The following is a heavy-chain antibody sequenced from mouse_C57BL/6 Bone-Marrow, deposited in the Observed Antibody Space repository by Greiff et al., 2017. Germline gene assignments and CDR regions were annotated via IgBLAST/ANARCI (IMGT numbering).Heavy chain of an antibody. CDR3: ASWGFAY. J-gene: IGHJ3*01. D-gene: IGHD4-1*01. V-gene: IGHV1-49*01. Sequence: LQQSGAELVRPGSSVKLSCKASYFAFMASAMHWVKQRPGNGLEWIGSFTMYSDATAYSENLKGKATLTANTSSSTAYMELSSLTSEDSAVYYCASWGFAYWGQGTLVTVTA. CDR2: FTMYSDAT. CDR1: YFAFMASA.